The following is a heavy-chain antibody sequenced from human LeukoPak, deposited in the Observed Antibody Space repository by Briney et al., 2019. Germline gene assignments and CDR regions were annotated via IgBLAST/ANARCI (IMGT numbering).Heavy chain of an antibody. CDR1: GFTFSSYA. J-gene: IGHJ4*02. CDR2: ISGSSGNI. Sequence: PGGSLRLSCAASGFTFSSYAMTWVRQAPGKGLEWVSGISGSSGNIYYADSVKGRFTTSRDNSKNTLYLQMNSLRADDTAVYYCAKIKWPHFDYWGQGTLVTVSS. V-gene: IGHV3-23*01. D-gene: IGHD5-12*01. CDR3: AKIKWPHFDY.